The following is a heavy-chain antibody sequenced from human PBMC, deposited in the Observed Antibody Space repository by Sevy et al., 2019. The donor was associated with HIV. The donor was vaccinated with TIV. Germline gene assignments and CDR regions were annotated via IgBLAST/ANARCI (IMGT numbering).Heavy chain of an antibody. CDR1: GYTLTELS. V-gene: IGHV1-24*01. CDR2: FDPEDGET. Sequence: ASVKVSCKVSGYTLTELSMHWVRQAPGKGLEWMGGFDPEDGETIYAQKFQGRVTMTEDTSTDTAYMELSSLRSEDTAVYYCATADRGRSIAFDIWGQWTMVTVSS. J-gene: IGHJ3*02. CDR3: ATADRGRSIAFDI.